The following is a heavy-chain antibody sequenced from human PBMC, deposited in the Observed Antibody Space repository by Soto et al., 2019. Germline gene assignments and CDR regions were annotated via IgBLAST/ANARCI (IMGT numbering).Heavy chain of an antibody. J-gene: IGHJ6*02. CDR3: AKGGSSATDYYYYYGMDV. V-gene: IGHV3-23*01. CDR1: GFTFSSYA. CDR2: ISGSGGST. D-gene: IGHD6-6*01. Sequence: EVQLLESGGGLVQPGGSLRLSCAASGFTFSSYAMSWVRQAPGKGLEWVSAISGSGGSTYYADSVKGRFTISRDNSKNTLYLQMNSLRAEDTAVYYCAKGGSSATDYYYYYGMDVWGQGTTVTVSS.